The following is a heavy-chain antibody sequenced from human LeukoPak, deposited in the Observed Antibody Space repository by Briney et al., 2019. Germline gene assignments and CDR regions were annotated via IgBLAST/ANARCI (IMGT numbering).Heavy chain of an antibody. J-gene: IGHJ4*02. V-gene: IGHV1-2*02. CDR1: GYTFTGYY. CDR3: ARRYYDSSGVDY. Sequence: GASVKVSCKASGYTFTGYYMHWVRQAPGQGLEWMGWINPNSGGTNYAQKYPGRVTMTRDTAISTAYMELSRLRSDDTAVYYCARRYYDSSGVDYWGQGTLVTVSS. CDR2: INPNSGGT. D-gene: IGHD3-22*01.